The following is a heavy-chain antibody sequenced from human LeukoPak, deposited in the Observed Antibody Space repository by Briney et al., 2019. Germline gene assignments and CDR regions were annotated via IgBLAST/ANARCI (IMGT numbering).Heavy chain of an antibody. V-gene: IGHV3-23*01. Sequence: GESLRLSCAASGFTFSSYAMSWVRQAPGKGLEWVSAISGSGGSTYYADSVKGRFTISRDNSKNTLYLHMNSLRAEDTAVYYCAKDGDYGGSEGIDYWGQGTLVTVSS. CDR1: GFTFSSYA. CDR2: ISGSGGST. J-gene: IGHJ4*02. CDR3: AKDGDYGGSEGIDY. D-gene: IGHD1-26*01.